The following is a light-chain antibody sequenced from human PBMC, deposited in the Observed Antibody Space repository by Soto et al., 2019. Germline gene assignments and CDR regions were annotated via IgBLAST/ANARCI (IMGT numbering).Light chain of an antibody. Sequence: EIVMTQSPATLSVSPGERATLSCRASQSVDSGLAWYHQKPGQAPRLLIYDASTRATGIPARFSGSGSGTEFTLTISSLQSEDFAVYYCQQYNKWPRTFGQGTKVDIK. CDR1: QSVDSG. CDR3: QQYNKWPRT. J-gene: IGKJ1*01. CDR2: DAS. V-gene: IGKV3-15*01.